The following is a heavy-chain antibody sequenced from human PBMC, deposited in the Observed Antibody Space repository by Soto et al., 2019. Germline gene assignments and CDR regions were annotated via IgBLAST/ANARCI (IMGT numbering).Heavy chain of an antibody. CDR2: ISSSGSTI. V-gene: IGHV3-11*01. CDR3: ARMLGYCSSTSCNWFDP. D-gene: IGHD2-2*01. Sequence: GGSLILSCAASGFTFSDYYMSWIRQAPGKGLEWVSYISSSGSTIYYADSVKGRFTISRDNAKNSLYLQMNSLRAEDTAMYYCARMLGYCSSTSCNWFDPWGQGTLVTVSS. J-gene: IGHJ5*02. CDR1: GFTFSDYY.